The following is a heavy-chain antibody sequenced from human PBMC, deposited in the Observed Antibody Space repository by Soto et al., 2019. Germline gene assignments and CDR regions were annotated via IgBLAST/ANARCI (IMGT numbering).Heavy chain of an antibody. Sequence: QVQLQESGPGLVKPSETLSLTCSVSGDSISSYYWSWIRQPPGKGLEWLGYFYHSGSTNYNPSLMSRVTISVDTAKNQVSLKLTSVTAADTALYYCARVRSLEWLPNEQNDFEYWGQGTLVTVSS. CDR1: GDSISSYY. CDR3: ARVRSLEWLPNEQNDFEY. J-gene: IGHJ4*02. CDR2: FYHSGST. V-gene: IGHV4-59*01. D-gene: IGHD3-3*01.